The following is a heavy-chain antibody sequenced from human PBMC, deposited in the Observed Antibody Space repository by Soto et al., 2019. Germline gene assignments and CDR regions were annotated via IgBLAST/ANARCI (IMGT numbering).Heavy chain of an antibody. D-gene: IGHD6-13*01. J-gene: IGHJ6*02. CDR1: GGSISRGGYS. CDR3: ARGGIAAAVRYYYYGMDV. V-gene: IGHV4-30-2*01. CDR2: IYHSGST. Sequence: SETLSLTCAVSGGSISRGGYSWSWIRQPPGKGLEWVGYIYHSGSTYYNPSLKSRVTISVDRSKNQFSLKLSSVTAADTAVYYCARGGIAAAVRYYYYGMDVWGQGTTVTVSS.